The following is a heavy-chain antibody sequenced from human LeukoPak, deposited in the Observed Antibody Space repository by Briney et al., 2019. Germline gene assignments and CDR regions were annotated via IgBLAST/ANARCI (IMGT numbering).Heavy chain of an antibody. CDR3: ARLLGDSTIYDL. V-gene: IGHV3-7*01. J-gene: IGHJ5*02. CDR1: GFTFNRHW. Sequence: GGSLRLSCVASGFTFNRHWMSWVRQAPGKGLEWVATIRHDGSVSFYVDSVKGRFLISRDNAENLLSLQMNSLGVDDTAMFYCARLLGDSTIYDLWGQGTLVTVSS. D-gene: IGHD5/OR15-5a*01. CDR2: IRHDGSVS.